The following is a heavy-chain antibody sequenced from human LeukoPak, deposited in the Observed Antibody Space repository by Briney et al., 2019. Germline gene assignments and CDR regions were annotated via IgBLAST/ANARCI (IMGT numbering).Heavy chain of an antibody. Sequence: GGSLRLSCAASGFTFSSYSMNWVRQAPGKGLEGVSYISSSSSTIYYADSVKGRFTISRDNAKNSLYLQMNSLRAEDTAVYYCARDHTSAHIMDTAMDWGQGTLVTVSS. D-gene: IGHD5-18*01. V-gene: IGHV3-48*04. J-gene: IGHJ4*02. CDR2: ISSSSSTI. CDR1: GFTFSSYS. CDR3: ARDHTSAHIMDTAMD.